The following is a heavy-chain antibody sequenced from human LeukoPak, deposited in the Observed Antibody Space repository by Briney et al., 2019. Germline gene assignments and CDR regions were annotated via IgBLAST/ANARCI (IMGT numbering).Heavy chain of an antibody. D-gene: IGHD3-3*01. CDR2: IIPIFGTA. CDR3: AKYLIFGVVTRDYYFDY. J-gene: IGHJ4*02. CDR1: GGTFSSYA. Sequence: SVKVSCKASGGTFSSYAISWVRQAPGQGLEWMGGIIPIFGTANYAQKFQGRVTITADESTSTAYMELSSLRSEDTAVCYCAKYLIFGVVTRDYYFDYWGQGTLVTVSS. V-gene: IGHV1-69*13.